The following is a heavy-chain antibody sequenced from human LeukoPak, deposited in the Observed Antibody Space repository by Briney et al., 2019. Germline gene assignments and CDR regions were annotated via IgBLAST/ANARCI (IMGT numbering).Heavy chain of an antibody. V-gene: IGHV4-59*01. J-gene: IGHJ4*02. D-gene: IGHD3-22*01. Sequence: SETLSLTCTVSGGSISSYYWSWLRQPPGKGLEWIGYIYYSGSTNYNPSLKSRVTISVDTSKNQFSLKLSSVTAADTAVYYCARGGSSGYYYFMPLDYWGQGTLVTVSS. CDR1: GGSISSYY. CDR2: IYYSGST. CDR3: ARGGSSGYYYFMPLDY.